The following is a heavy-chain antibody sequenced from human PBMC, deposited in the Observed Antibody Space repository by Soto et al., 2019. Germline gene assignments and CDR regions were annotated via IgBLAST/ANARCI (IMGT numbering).Heavy chain of an antibody. CDR3: ARSLYDYVWGSYDLDYYYYGMDV. D-gene: IGHD3-16*01. CDR2: IYYSGST. J-gene: IGHJ6*02. CDR1: GGSVSSGSYY. V-gene: IGHV4-61*01. Sequence: SETLSLTCTVSGGSVSSGSYYWSWIRQPPGKGLEWIGYIYYSGSTNYNPSLKSRVTISVDTSKNQFSLKLSSVTAADTAVYYCARSLYDYVWGSYDLDYYYYGMDVWGQGTTVTVSS.